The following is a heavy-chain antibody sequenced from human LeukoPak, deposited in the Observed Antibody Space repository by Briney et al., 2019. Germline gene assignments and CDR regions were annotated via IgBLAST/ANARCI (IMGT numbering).Heavy chain of an antibody. CDR2: INPNSGGT. J-gene: IGHJ6*02. CDR3: ARMRPMVRGVIYYGMDV. D-gene: IGHD3-10*01. Sequence: ASVKVSCKASGYTFTGYYMHWVRQAPGQGLEWMGWINPNSGGTNYAQKFQGRVTMTRDTSISTAYMELSRLRSDDTAVYYCARMRPMVRGVIYYGMDVWGQGTTVTVSS. V-gene: IGHV1-2*02. CDR1: GYTFTGYY.